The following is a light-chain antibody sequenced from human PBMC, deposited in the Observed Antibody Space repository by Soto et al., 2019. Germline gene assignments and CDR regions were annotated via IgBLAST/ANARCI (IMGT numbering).Light chain of an antibody. V-gene: IGKV3-15*01. CDR2: AAS. CDR1: QSVSSN. CDR3: QQRSNWPLT. J-gene: IGKJ4*01. Sequence: DIVMTQSPATLSVSPGYRVTLSCRASQSVSSNLAWYQQKPGQAPRLLIYAASTRATGFPARFSGSGSGTEFTLTIGSLQSEDFAVYYCQQRSNWPLTFGGGTKVDIK.